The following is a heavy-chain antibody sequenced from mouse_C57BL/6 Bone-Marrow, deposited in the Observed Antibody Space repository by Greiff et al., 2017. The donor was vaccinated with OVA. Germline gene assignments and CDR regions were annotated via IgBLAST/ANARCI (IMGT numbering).Heavy chain of an antibody. V-gene: IGHV5-12*01. D-gene: IGHD4-1*01. CDR2: ISNGGGST. CDR1: GFTFSDYY. J-gene: IGHJ1*03. Sequence: VQLKESGGGLVQPGGSLKLSCAASGFTFSDYYMYWVRQTPEKRLEWVAYISNGGGSTYYPDTVKGRFTISRDNAKNTLYLQMSRLKSEDTAMYYCARRAGNDWYFDVWGTGTTVTVSS. CDR3: ARRAGNDWYFDV.